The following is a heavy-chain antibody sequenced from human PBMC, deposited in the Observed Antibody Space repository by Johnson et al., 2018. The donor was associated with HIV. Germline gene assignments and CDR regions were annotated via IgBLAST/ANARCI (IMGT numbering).Heavy chain of an antibody. V-gene: IGHV3-9*01. J-gene: IGHJ3*02. CDR2: ISWNSGSI. CDR1: GFTFDDYA. CDR3: AKVVRRGWAVGVRAFDI. Sequence: QLVESGGGLVQPGRSLRLSCAASGFTFDDYAMHWVRQAPGKGLEWVSGISWNSGSIGYADSVKGRFTISSDNANNYLYLQITSLRAGATSLYYCAKVVRRGWAVGVRAFDIWGQGTMVTVSS. D-gene: IGHD6-19*01.